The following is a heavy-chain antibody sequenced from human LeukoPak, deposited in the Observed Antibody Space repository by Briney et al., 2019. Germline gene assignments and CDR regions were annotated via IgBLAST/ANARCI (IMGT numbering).Heavy chain of an antibody. J-gene: IGHJ6*03. D-gene: IGHD6-13*01. V-gene: IGHV3-7*01. Sequence: GGSLGLSCAASGFTFRNYWMIWVRQAPGKGLEWVANIKEDGSEKYYADSVKGRFTISRDNSKNSLYLQMNSLRVEDTAVYYCVRDPSYGSSWYYYMDVWGKGTTVTVS. CDR1: GFTFRNYW. CDR2: IKEDGSEK. CDR3: VRDPSYGSSWYYYMDV.